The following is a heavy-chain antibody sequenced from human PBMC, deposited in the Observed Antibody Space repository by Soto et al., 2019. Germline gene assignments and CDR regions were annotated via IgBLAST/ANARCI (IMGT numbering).Heavy chain of an antibody. V-gene: IGHV4-34*01. CDR2: INHSGST. J-gene: IGHJ4*02. CDR3: ARATPDNDYGDSYYFDY. D-gene: IGHD4-17*01. CDR1: GGSFSGYY. Sequence: SETLSLTCAVYGGSFSGYYWSWIRQPPGKGLEWIGEINHSGSTNYNPSLKSRVTISVDTSKNQFSPKLSSVTAADTAVYYCARATPDNDYGDSYYFDYWGQGTLVTVSS.